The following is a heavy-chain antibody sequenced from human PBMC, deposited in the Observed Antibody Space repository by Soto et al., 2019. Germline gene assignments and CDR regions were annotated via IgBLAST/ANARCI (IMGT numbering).Heavy chain of an antibody. CDR1: VFTFSGSA. CDR2: IRSKANSYAT. J-gene: IGHJ6*02. V-gene: IGHV3-73*01. CDR3: TRGLAYYYYGMDV. Sequence: GGSLRLSCAASVFTFSGSAMHWVRQASGKGLEWVGRIRSKANSYATAYAASVKGRFTISRDDSKNTAYLQMNSLKTEDTAVYYCTRGLAYYYYGMDVWGQGTTVTVSS.